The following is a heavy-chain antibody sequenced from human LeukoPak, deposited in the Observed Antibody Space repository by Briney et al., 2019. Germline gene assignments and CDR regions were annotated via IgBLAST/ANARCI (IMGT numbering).Heavy chain of an antibody. CDR3: ARRLDYYDSSGTRGAFDI. Sequence: PSETLSLTCAVYGGSFSGYYWSWIRQPPGKGLEWIGEINHSGSTNYSPSLKSRVTISVDTSKNQFSLKLSSVTAADTAVYYCARRLDYYDSSGTRGAFDIWGQGTMVTVSS. D-gene: IGHD3-22*01. CDR1: GGSFSGYY. V-gene: IGHV4-34*01. CDR2: INHSGST. J-gene: IGHJ3*02.